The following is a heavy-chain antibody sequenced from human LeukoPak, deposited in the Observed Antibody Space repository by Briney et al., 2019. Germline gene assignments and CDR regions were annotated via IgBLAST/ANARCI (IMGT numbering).Heavy chain of an antibody. CDR3: ARGGYYYDSSGYYARYYYYYMDV. Sequence: GASVKVSCKASGYTFTSYDINWVRQATGQGLEWMGWMNPNSGNTGYAQKFQGRVTMTRNTSIGTAYMELSSLRSEDTAVYYCARGGYYYDSSGYYARYYYYYMDVWGKGTTVTVSS. J-gene: IGHJ6*03. CDR1: GYTFTSYD. V-gene: IGHV1-8*01. D-gene: IGHD3-22*01. CDR2: MNPNSGNT.